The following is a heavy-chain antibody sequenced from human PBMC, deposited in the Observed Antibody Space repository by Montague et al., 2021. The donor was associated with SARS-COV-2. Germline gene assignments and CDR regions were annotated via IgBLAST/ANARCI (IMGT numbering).Heavy chain of an antibody. CDR1: GFTSGDYQ. CDR2: INQDETAK. Sequence: SLRLSCAASGFTSGDYQMTWVRQAPGKGLQWVANINQDETAKTYVDSVKGRFTISRDNAKNSLILQMNSLKDEDTAVYYCARSPRGSGTGWLDYWGQGSQVTVSS. D-gene: IGHD3/OR15-3a*01. V-gene: IGHV3-7*01. CDR3: ARSPRGSGTGWLDY. J-gene: IGHJ4*02.